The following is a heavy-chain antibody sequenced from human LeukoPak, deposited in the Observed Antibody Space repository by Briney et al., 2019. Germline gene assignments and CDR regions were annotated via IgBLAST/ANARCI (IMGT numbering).Heavy chain of an antibody. Sequence: PGGSLRLSCAASGFFFEDYAMHWVRQAPGKGLEWVSSISSSSSYIYYADSVKGRFTISRDNAKNSLYLQMNSLRAEDTAVYYCARDFKVRGQTVNWFDPWGQGTQVTVSS. D-gene: IGHD3-10*01. V-gene: IGHV3-21*01. J-gene: IGHJ5*02. CDR3: ARDFKVRGQTVNWFDP. CDR2: ISSSSSYI. CDR1: GFFFEDYA.